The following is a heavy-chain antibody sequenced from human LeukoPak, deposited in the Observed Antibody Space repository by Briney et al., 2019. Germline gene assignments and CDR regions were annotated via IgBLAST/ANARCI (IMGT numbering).Heavy chain of an antibody. D-gene: IGHD1-1*01. CDR3: AKSRSGSANWALQIFDN. CDR1: GFTFSIYW. CDR2: ISSEGSST. J-gene: IGHJ4*02. V-gene: IGHV3-74*03. Sequence: GGSLRLSCAASGFTFSIYWMHWVRQAPGKGLVWVSRISSEGSSTTYADSVKGRFTISRDNSNNSLFVQMNSLRAEDTAVYFCAKSRSGSANWALQIFDNWGQGTLVTVSS.